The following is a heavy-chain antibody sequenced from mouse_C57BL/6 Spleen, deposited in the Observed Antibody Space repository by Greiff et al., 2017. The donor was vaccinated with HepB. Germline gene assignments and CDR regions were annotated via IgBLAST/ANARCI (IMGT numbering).Heavy chain of an antibody. CDR1: GFTFSDYG. J-gene: IGHJ1*03. D-gene: IGHD1-1*01. CDR2: ISSGSSTI. V-gene: IGHV5-17*01. CDR3: ARHDYYGSSYQYFDV. Sequence: EVQVVESGGGLVKPGGSLKLSCAASGFTFSDYGMHWVRQAPEKGLEWVAYISSGSSTIYYADTVKGRFTISRDNATNTLFLQMTSLRSEDTAMYDCARHDYYGSSYQYFDVWGTGTTVTVSS.